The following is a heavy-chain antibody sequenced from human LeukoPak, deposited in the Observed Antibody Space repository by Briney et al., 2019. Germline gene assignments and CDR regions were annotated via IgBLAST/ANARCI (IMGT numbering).Heavy chain of an antibody. CDR1: GYTFTSYY. D-gene: IGHD1-26*01. Sequence: ASVKVSCKASGYTFTSYYMHWVRQAPGQGLEWMGIINPSGGSTSYAQKFQGRVTMTRDMSTSTVYMELSSLRSEDTAVYYCASSLGGGYRHWWYWGQGTLVTVSS. V-gene: IGHV1-46*01. CDR3: ASSLGGGYRHWWY. CDR2: INPSGGST. J-gene: IGHJ4*02.